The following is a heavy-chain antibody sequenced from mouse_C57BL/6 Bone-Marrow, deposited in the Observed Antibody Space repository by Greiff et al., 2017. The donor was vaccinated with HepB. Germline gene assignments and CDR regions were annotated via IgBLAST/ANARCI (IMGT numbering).Heavy chain of an antibody. CDR1: GFSLTSYG. D-gene: IGHD2-3*01. V-gene: IGHV2-5*01. CDR2: IWRGGST. J-gene: IGHJ1*03. CDR3: AKSYDGYYSYWYFDV. Sequence: VMLVESGPGLVQPSQSLSITCTVSGFSLTSYGVHWVRQSPGKGLEWLGVIWRGGSTDYNAAFMSRLSITKDNSKSQVFFKMNSLQADDTAIYYCAKSYDGYYSYWYFDVWGTGTTVTVSS.